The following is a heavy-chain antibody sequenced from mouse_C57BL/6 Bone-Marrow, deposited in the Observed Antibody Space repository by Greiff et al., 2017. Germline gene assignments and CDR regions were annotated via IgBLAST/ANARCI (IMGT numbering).Heavy chain of an antibody. D-gene: IGHD1-1*01. CDR3: AREATVVPFDY. CDR1: GFTFSDYG. V-gene: IGHV5-17*01. Sequence: EVHLVESGGGLVKPGGSLKLSCAASGFTFSDYGMHWVRQAPEKGLEWVAYISSGSSTIYYADTVKGRFTISRDNAKNTLFLQMTSLRSEDTAMYYCAREATVVPFDYWGQGTTLTVSS. CDR2: ISSGSSTI. J-gene: IGHJ2*01.